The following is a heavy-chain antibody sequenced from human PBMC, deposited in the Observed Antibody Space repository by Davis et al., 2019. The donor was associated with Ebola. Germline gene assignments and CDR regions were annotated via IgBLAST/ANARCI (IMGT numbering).Heavy chain of an antibody. CDR1: GFTFSSYA. V-gene: IGHV3-23*01. D-gene: IGHD3-16*02. Sequence: GGSLRLSCAASGFTFSSYAMSWVRQAPGKGLEWVSAISGSGGSTYYADSVKGRFTISRDNSKNTLYLQMNSLRAEDTAVYYCARDAAYIWGSYRYPLDVWGQGTTVTVSS. CDR3: ARDAAYIWGSYRYPLDV. CDR2: ISGSGGST. J-gene: IGHJ6*02.